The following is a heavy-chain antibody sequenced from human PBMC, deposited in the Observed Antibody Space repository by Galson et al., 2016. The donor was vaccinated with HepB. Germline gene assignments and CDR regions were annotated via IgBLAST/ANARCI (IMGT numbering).Heavy chain of an antibody. J-gene: IGHJ4*02. V-gene: IGHV3-23*01. Sequence: SLRLSCAASGFTFTNNPMSWVRQAPGKGLEWVSGISGSGDNTYYTDSVKGRFTISRDNFKNTLYLQMNSLRVEDTALYYCAQDPAMVAWGQGTLVTVSS. CDR2: ISGSGDNT. D-gene: IGHD2-15*01. CDR3: AQDPAMVA. CDR1: GFTFTNNP.